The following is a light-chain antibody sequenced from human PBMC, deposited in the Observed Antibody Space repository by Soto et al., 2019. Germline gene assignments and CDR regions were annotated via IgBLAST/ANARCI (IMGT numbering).Light chain of an antibody. V-gene: IGKV1-12*01. J-gene: IGKJ4*01. CDR1: QGISNW. CDR3: QHATSFPLT. CDR2: SAS. Sequence: DIQMTQSPSSVSASVGDRVTITCRASQGISNWLGWYQQKPGQAPKLLIYSASSLQSGVPSRFSGSGSGTEFSLTIISLQPADFATYYCQHATSFPLTVGGGTKVEIK.